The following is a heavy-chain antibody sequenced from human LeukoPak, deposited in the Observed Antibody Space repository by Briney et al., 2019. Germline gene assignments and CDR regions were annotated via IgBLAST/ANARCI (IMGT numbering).Heavy chain of an antibody. J-gene: IGHJ6*03. Sequence: ASVKVSCKAFGYTFTSYDINWVRQATGQGLEWMGWMNPNRGNTGYAQKFQGRVTITRNTSISQAYMELSSLRSEDTAVYYCARGRSFGVVIGYYYYMDVWGKGTTVTVSS. CDR2: MNPNRGNT. CDR1: GYTFTSYD. CDR3: ARGRSFGVVIGYYYYMDV. D-gene: IGHD3-3*01. V-gene: IGHV1-8*03.